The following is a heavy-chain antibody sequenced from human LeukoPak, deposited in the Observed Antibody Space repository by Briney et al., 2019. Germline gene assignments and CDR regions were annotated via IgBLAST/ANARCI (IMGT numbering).Heavy chain of an antibody. CDR3: TKDSVAMVTTSDY. D-gene: IGHD5-18*01. Sequence: GGSLRLSCAASGFTFSSYWMSWVRQAPGKGLEWVANIKQDGSEKYYVDSVKGRFTTSRDNAKNSLYLQMNSLRPEDTALYYCTKDSVAMVTTSDYWGQGTLVTVSS. V-gene: IGHV3-7*03. CDR1: GFTFSSYW. CDR2: IKQDGSEK. J-gene: IGHJ4*02.